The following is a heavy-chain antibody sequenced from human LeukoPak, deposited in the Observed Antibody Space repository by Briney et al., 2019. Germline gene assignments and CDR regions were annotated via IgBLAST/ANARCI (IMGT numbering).Heavy chain of an antibody. D-gene: IGHD6-13*01. CDR3: ATYSSSWYAEYFQH. CDR1: GGSISSSSYY. V-gene: IGHV4-39*07. CDR2: IYYSGST. Sequence: SETLSLTCTVSGGSISSSSYYWGWIRQPPGKGLEWIGSIYYSGSTYYNPSLKSRVTISVDTSKNQFSLKLSSVTAADTAVYYCATYSSSWYAEYFQHWGQGTLVTVSS. J-gene: IGHJ1*01.